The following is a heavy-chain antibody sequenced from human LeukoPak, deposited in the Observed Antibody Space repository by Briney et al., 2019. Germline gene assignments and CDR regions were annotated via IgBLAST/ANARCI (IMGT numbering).Heavy chain of an antibody. V-gene: IGHV3-48*01. CDR3: AKSPAVDAAFDI. J-gene: IGHJ3*02. CDR2: ISSSSSTI. CDR1: GFTFSSYS. D-gene: IGHD4-23*01. Sequence: GGSLRLSCAASGFTFSSYSMNWVRQAPGKGLEWVSCISSSSSTIYYADSVKGRFTISRDNAKNTLYLQMNSLRAEDTAVYYCAKSPAVDAAFDIWGQGTMVTVSS.